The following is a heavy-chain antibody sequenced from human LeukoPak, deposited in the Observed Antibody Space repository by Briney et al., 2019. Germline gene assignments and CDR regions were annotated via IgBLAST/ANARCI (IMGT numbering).Heavy chain of an antibody. J-gene: IGHJ3*01. CDR3: ARGDCSGGGCCVLDAFDG. D-gene: IGHD2-15*01. CDR1: GYTSTNYY. CDR2: INPSGGIT. Sequence: EASVKVSCKPSGYTSTNYYIHRVRRAPRQRLESMGKINPSGGITSYTQKFQCRVTMTRDTSTTTVYIELSCVRSEETTIYYCARGDCSGGGCCVLDAFDGWGQGTMVTVSS. V-gene: IGHV1-46*01.